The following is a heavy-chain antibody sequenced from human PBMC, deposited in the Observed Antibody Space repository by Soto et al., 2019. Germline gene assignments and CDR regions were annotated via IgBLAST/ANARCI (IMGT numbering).Heavy chain of an antibody. CDR1: GGSFSGYY. J-gene: IGHJ6*02. D-gene: IGHD2-2*01. CDR3: ARDWSCSSTSCSEYYYHGMDV. CDR2: INHSGST. Sequence: SETLSLTCAVYGGSFSGYYWSWFRQPPGKGLEWIGEINHSGSTNFNPSLKSRVIMSVDTSKNRVSLRLSSVSSADTAVYYCARDWSCSSTSCSEYYYHGMDVWGQGTTVTVSS. V-gene: IGHV4-34*01.